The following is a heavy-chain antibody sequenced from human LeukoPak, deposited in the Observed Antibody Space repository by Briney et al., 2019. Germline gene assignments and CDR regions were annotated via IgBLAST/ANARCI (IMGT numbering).Heavy chain of an antibody. V-gene: IGHV1-8*01. J-gene: IGHJ3*02. Sequence: ASVKVSCKASGYTFTSHDINWVRQATGQGLEWMGWMNPNSGNTGYAQKFQGRVTMTRNTSISTAYMELSSLRSEDTAVYYCALTPGDLGDDAFDIWGQGTMVTVSS. CDR2: MNPNSGNT. CDR1: GYTFTSHD. CDR3: ALTPGDLGDDAFDI. D-gene: IGHD3-16*01.